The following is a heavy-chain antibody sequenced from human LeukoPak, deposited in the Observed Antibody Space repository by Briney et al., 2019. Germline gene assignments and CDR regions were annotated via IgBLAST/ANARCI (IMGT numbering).Heavy chain of an antibody. J-gene: IGHJ4*02. CDR3: AREPTSGREPTSGRPLDY. CDR1: GGSISGYF. Sequence: SETLSLTCTVSGGSISGYFWSWIRQPAGKGLEWIGRIYSSGSNNYNPSLKSRVTMSLDTSKNHLSLNLSSVTAADTAVYYCAREPTSGREPTSGRPLDYWGQGTLVAVSS. D-gene: IGHD5-12*01. V-gene: IGHV4-4*07. CDR2: IYSSGSN.